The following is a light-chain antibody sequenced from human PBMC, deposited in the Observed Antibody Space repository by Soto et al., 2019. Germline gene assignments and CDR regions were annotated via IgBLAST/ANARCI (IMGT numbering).Light chain of an antibody. CDR3: QQYNSYTWT. CDR1: QSISSW. V-gene: IGKV1-5*01. Sequence: DVQITQSPSSLSASVGDRVTITCRASQSISSWLAWYPQKPGKAPKLLIYDASSLESGVPSRFSGSGSGTEFTLTITSLQPDDFATYYCQQYNSYTWTFGQGTKVDIK. J-gene: IGKJ1*01. CDR2: DAS.